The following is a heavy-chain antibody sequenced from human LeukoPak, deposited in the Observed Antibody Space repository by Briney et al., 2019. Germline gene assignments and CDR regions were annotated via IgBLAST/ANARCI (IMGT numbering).Heavy chain of an antibody. Sequence: GGSLSLSCAASGFTFSSYGLHWVRLAPGKGLEWVALISYDGSTHKYADSVRGRFTISRDNSKTTLVLHMNSLSAEDTALYYCARGGFYDAGGYWGHFDYWGQGTLVTVSS. V-gene: IGHV3-30*01. J-gene: IGHJ4*02. CDR3: ARGGFYDAGGYWGHFDY. CDR1: GFTFSSYG. CDR2: ISYDGSTH. D-gene: IGHD3-22*01.